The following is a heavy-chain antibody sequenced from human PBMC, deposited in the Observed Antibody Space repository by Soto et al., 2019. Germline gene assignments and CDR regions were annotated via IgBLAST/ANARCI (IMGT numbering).Heavy chain of an antibody. J-gene: IGHJ4*02. V-gene: IGHV5-10-1*01. CDR2: IDPSDSYT. Sequence: GESLKISCNGSGYSFTSYWINWVRQMPGKGLEWMGRIDPSDSYTKYSPSFQGHVTISADKSISTAYLQWSSLKASDTAMYYCARRPGEASVWGPGTLVTGYS. CDR1: GYSFTSYW. D-gene: IGHD4-17*01. CDR3: ARRPGEASV.